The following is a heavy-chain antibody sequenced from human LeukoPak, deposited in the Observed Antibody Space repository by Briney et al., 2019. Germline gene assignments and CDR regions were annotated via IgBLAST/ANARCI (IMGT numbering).Heavy chain of an antibody. Sequence: GGSLRLSCAASGFTFTTYTMTWVRQAPGGGLNWISSISGSGYSTFYSESVKGRSSISRDNSKNSVYLQMTNLTAGDTAVYFCATDSSSWNIFDNWGQGTLVTVSS. CDR1: GFTFTTYT. D-gene: IGHD2-15*01. CDR2: ISGSGYST. J-gene: IGHJ4*02. V-gene: IGHV3-23*01. CDR3: ATDSSSWNIFDN.